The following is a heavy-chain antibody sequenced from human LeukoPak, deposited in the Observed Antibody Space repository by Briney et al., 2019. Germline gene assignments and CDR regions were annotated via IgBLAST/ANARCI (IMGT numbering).Heavy chain of an antibody. CDR3: AQLSRPPSFSMTTLTTFDN. D-gene: IGHD4-17*01. Sequence: ESGPTLVNPTQTLTLTCTTSGFSLSNNALGVGWIRQPPGKALEWLALIYWNDDKRYSPSLKSRLTITKDTSKNQVVLTLTNMDPVDTATYYCAQLSRPPSFSMTTLTTFDNWGQGTLVTVSS. V-gene: IGHV2-5*01. J-gene: IGHJ4*02. CDR1: GFSLSNNALG. CDR2: IYWNDDK.